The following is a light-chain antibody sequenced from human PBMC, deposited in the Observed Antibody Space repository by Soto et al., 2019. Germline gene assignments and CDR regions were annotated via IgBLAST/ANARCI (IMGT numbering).Light chain of an antibody. CDR1: DSNIGAGYD. J-gene: IGLJ3*02. Sequence: QSVLAQPPSASGAPGQTVTISCSVSDSNIGAGYDLHWYQQLPGTAPKLLIHSNYLRASGVPDRFSASKSVTSASLAIIGLQADDEADYYCQSYDTRLGDWVFGGGTKVTVL. CDR2: SNY. V-gene: IGLV1-40*01. CDR3: QSYDTRLGDWV.